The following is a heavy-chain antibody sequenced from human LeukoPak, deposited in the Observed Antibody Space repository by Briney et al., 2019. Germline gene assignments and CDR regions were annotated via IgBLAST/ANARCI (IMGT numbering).Heavy chain of an antibody. D-gene: IGHD6-6*01. V-gene: IGHV4-34*01. CDR1: GGSFSGYY. CDR3: ARDRGDWYSSSSWFDP. Sequence: PSETLSLTCAVYGGSFSGYYWSWIRQPPGKGLEWIGEINHSGSTNYNPSLKSRVTISVDTSKNQFSLKLSSVTAADTAVYYCARDRGDWYSSSSWFDPWGQGTLVTVSS. J-gene: IGHJ5*02. CDR2: INHSGST.